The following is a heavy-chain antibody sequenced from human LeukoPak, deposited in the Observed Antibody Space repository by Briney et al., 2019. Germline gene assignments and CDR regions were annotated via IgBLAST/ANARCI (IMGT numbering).Heavy chain of an antibody. CDR1: GFTFSSYG. CDR3: ARGVHYYDSSGYYAIQFDY. J-gene: IGHJ4*02. D-gene: IGHD3-22*01. V-gene: IGHV3-33*08. CDR2: IWYDGSNK. Sequence: PGASLRLSCAASGFTFSSYGMHWVRQAPGKGLEWVAVIWYDGSNKYYADSVKGRFTISRDNSKNTLYLQMNSLRAEDTAVYYCARGVHYYDSSGYYAIQFDYWGQGTLVTVSS.